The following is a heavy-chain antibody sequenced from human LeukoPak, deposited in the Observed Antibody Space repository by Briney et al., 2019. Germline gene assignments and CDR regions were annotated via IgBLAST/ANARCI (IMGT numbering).Heavy chain of an antibody. CDR3: ARDNVVDATSGIDY. Sequence: SETLSLTCTVSGGSISSGSYYWSWIRQPTGKGLEWIGRIYTSGSTNYNPSLKSRVTISVDTSKNQFSLKLSSVTAADTAVYFCARDNVVDATSGIDYWGQGTLVTVSS. CDR2: IYTSGST. CDR1: GGSISSGSYY. V-gene: IGHV4-61*02. J-gene: IGHJ4*02. D-gene: IGHD1-26*01.